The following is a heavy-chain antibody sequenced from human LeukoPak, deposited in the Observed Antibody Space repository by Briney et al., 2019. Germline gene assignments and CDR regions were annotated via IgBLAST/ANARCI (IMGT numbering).Heavy chain of an antibody. Sequence: SETLSLTCTVSGGSISSYYWSWIRQPPGKGLEWIGEINHSGSTNYNPSLKSRVTISVDTSKNQFSLKLSSVTAADTAVYYCASLSIVVVPAARRIYGMDVWGQGTTVTVPS. V-gene: IGHV4-34*01. CDR2: INHSGST. J-gene: IGHJ6*02. D-gene: IGHD2-2*01. CDR3: ASLSIVVVPAARRIYGMDV. CDR1: GGSISSYY.